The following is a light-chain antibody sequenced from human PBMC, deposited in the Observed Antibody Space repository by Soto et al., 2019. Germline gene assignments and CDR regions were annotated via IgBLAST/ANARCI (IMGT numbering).Light chain of an antibody. CDR1: EGINTY. CDR2: AVS. Sequence: DIQMTQSPSSLSASVGDRVTITCRASEGINTYLAWYQQKAGKVPKLLIYAVSSLQSGVPSRFSGSGSATDSPLTISTLAPEDLPTYSCQRYTGPPFTCAPGTRVHIK. V-gene: IGKV1-27*01. CDR3: QRYTGPPFT. J-gene: IGKJ3*01.